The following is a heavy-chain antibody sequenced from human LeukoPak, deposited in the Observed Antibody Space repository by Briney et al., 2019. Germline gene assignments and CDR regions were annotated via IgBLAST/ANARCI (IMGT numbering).Heavy chain of an antibody. J-gene: IGHJ3*02. V-gene: IGHV3-33*08. Sequence: GGSLRLSCAASGFTFSSHWMHWVRQAPGKGLEWVAVIWYDGSNKYYADSVKGRFTISRDNSKNTLYLQMNSLRAEDTAVYYCARGSIAVAGTDAFDIWGQGTMVTVSS. CDR3: ARGSIAVAGTDAFDI. D-gene: IGHD6-19*01. CDR2: IWYDGSNK. CDR1: GFTFSSHW.